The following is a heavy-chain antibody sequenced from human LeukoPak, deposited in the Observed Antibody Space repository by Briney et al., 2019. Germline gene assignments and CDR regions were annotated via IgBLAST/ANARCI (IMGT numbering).Heavy chain of an antibody. CDR1: GFTFSSYW. CDR3: AKDAIFGVVSD. V-gene: IGHV3-74*01. CDR2: INSDGSST. J-gene: IGHJ1*01. Sequence: GGSLRLSCAASGFTFSSYWMHWVRQAPGKGLVWVSRINSDGSSTNYADSVKGRFTISRDNAKNTLYLQMNSLRAEGTALYFCAKDAIFGVVSDWGQGTLVTVSS. D-gene: IGHD3-3*01.